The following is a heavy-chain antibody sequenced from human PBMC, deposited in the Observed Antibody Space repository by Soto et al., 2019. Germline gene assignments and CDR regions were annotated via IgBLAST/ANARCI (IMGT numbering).Heavy chain of an antibody. D-gene: IGHD3-10*01. CDR1: GFTFSNFA. Sequence: QPGGSLRLSCAASGFTFSNFAMSWVRQAPGEGLEWVSTITNSAGSTYYADSVKGRFTISRDNSRNTLFVQMNSLRAEDTAVYYCAKARAPMAFDYWGQGTLVTVSS. CDR2: ITNSAGST. J-gene: IGHJ4*02. V-gene: IGHV3-23*01. CDR3: AKARAPMAFDY.